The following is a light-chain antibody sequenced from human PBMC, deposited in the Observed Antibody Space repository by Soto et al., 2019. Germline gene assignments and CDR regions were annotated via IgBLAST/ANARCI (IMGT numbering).Light chain of an antibody. CDR1: TSNIGARYD. V-gene: IGLV1-40*01. Sequence: QLVLTQPPSVPGAPGQRVTISCTGSTSNIGARYDVHWYQHLPGTAPKLLIYANNNRPSGVPDRFSGSKSGTSASLAITGLQAEDEADYYCQSYDRSLSGSVFGGGTKLTVL. CDR3: QSYDRSLSGSV. J-gene: IGLJ2*01. CDR2: ANN.